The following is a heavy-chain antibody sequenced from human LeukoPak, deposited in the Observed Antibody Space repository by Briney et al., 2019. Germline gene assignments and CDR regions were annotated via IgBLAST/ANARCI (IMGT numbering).Heavy chain of an antibody. D-gene: IGHD3-22*01. Sequence: SETLSLTCAVSGGSISSSNWWSWVRQPPGKGLEWIGEIYHSGSTNYNPSLKSRVTVSVDKSKNQFSLKLSSVTAADTAVCYCARSFPYYYDSWFDPWGQGTLVTVSS. CDR3: ARSFPYYYDSWFDP. J-gene: IGHJ5*02. CDR1: GGSISSSNW. CDR2: IYHSGST. V-gene: IGHV4-4*02.